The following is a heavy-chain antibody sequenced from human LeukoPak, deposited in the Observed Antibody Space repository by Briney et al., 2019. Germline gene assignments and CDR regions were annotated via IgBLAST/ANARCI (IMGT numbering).Heavy chain of an antibody. CDR3: AKGLNNLDFWSGPVAFDI. D-gene: IGHD3-3*01. CDR2: FDPEDGET. Sequence: ASVKVSCKVSGYTLTELSMHWVRQAPGKGLEWMGGFDPEDGETIYAQKFQGRVTMTEDTSTDTAYMELSSLRSEDTAVYYCAKGLNNLDFWSGPVAFDIWGQGTMVTVSS. V-gene: IGHV1-24*01. J-gene: IGHJ3*02. CDR1: GYTLTELS.